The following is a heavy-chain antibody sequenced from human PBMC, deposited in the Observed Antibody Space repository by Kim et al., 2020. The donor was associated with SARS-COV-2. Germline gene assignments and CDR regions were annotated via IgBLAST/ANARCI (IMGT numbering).Heavy chain of an antibody. CDR2: INHSGST. CDR1: GGSFSGYY. V-gene: IGHV4-34*01. CDR3: ARGRLIRVVPAAISWFDP. J-gene: IGHJ5*02. D-gene: IGHD2-2*01. Sequence: SETLSLTCAVYGGSFSGYYWSWIRQPPGKGLEWIGEINHSGSTNYNPSLKSRVTISVDTSKNQFSLKLSSVTAADTAVYYCARGRLIRVVPAAISWFDPWGQGTLVTVSS.